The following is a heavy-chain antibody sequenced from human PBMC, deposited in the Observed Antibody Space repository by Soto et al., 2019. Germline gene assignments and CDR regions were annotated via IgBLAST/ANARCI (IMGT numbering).Heavy chain of an antibody. V-gene: IGHV6-1*01. CDR3: ASSSFLRSGDLFHGLDV. J-gene: IGHJ6*02. D-gene: IGHD3-10*01. CDR2: TYYRSKWYN. CDR1: GDSVSSNNAA. Sequence: SQTLSLTCGISGDSVSSNNAAWNWIRQSPSRGLEWLGRTYYRSKWYNDYAVSVKSRITINPDTSKNQFSLKLTSVTAEDTALYFCASSSFLRSGDLFHGLDVWGQGTTVTVSS.